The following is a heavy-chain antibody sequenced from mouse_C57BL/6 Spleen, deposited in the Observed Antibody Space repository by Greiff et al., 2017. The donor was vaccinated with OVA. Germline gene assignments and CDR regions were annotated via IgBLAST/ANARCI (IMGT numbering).Heavy chain of an antibody. CDR2: IDPSDSYT. CDR3: ARSSEVAY. J-gene: IGHJ3*01. V-gene: IGHV1-69*01. Sequence: QVQLQQPGAELVMPGASVKLSCKASGYTFTSYWMHWVKQRPGQGLEWIGEIDPSDSYTNYTQKFKGKSTLTVDKSSSTAYMQLSSLTSEDSAVYYCARSSEVAYWGQGTLVTVSA. D-gene: IGHD6-1*01. CDR1: GYTFTSYW.